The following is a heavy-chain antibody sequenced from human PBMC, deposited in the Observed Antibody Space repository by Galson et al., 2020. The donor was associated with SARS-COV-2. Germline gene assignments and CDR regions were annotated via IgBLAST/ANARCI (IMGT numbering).Heavy chain of an antibody. CDR1: GFTFSSYA. CDR2: ISYVGSNK. D-gene: IGHD1-26*01. V-gene: IGHV3-30*04. CDR3: ARPLSGSYYSWFDP. Sequence: GGSLRLSCAASGFTFSSYAMHWVRQAPGKGLEWVAVISYVGSNKYYADSVKGRFTISRDNSKNTLYLQMNSLRAEDTAVYYCARPLSGSYYSWFDPWGQGTLVTVSS. J-gene: IGHJ5*02.